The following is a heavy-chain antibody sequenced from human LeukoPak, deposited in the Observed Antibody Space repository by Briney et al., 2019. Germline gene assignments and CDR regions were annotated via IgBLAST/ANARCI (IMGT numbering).Heavy chain of an antibody. Sequence: GGSLRLSCAGSGFTFSSYEMNWVRQAPGMGLQWVSYISSSGRTTYYGDSVKGRFTISRDNAKNSLYLQMNSLRAEDTAVYYCVRELRVTIAREFDNWGQGTLVSVSS. J-gene: IGHJ4*02. CDR3: VRELRVTIAREFDN. V-gene: IGHV3-48*03. CDR1: GFTFSSYE. D-gene: IGHD5-18*01. CDR2: ISSSGRTT.